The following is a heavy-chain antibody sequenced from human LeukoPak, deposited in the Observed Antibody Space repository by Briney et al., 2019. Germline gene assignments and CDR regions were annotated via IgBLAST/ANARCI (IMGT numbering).Heavy chain of an antibody. Sequence: PGRPLRLSCATSGFTFSRYAMHWVRQAPGKGLEWVAIISYDGSNKYYADSVKGRFTISRDNSKNTLYLQMNSLRVEDTAVYYCAYGQQRWEIDYWGQGTLVTVSS. CDR1: GFTFSRYA. D-gene: IGHD1-26*01. CDR3: AYGQQRWEIDY. CDR2: ISYDGSNK. V-gene: IGHV3-30-3*01. J-gene: IGHJ4*02.